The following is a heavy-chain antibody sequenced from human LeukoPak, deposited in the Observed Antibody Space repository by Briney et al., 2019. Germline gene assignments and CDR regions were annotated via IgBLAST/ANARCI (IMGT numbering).Heavy chain of an antibody. CDR1: GFTFSSYS. Sequence: GGSLRLSCAASGFTFSSYSMSWVRQAPGKGLEWVSYISSSSSTIYYADSVKGRFTISRDNAKNSLYLQMNSLRAEDTAVYYCARTPVGAKAYWGQGTLVTVSS. V-gene: IGHV3-48*04. D-gene: IGHD1-26*01. J-gene: IGHJ4*02. CDR3: ARTPVGAKAY. CDR2: ISSSSSTI.